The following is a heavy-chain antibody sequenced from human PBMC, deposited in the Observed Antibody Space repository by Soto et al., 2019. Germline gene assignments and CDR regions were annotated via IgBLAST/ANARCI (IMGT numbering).Heavy chain of an antibody. Sequence: PSETLSLTCTVSGGSISSGGYYWSWIRQHPGKGLEWIGYIYYSGSTYYNPSLKSRVTISVDTSKNQFSLKLSSVTAADTAVYYCARERIWLLSYYGMDVWGQGTTVTVSS. CDR1: GGSISSGGYY. D-gene: IGHD5-18*01. CDR2: IYYSGST. V-gene: IGHV4-31*03. J-gene: IGHJ6*02. CDR3: ARERIWLLSYYGMDV.